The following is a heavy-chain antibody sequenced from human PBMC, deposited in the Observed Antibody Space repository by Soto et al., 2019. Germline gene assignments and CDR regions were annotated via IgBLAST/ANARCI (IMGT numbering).Heavy chain of an antibody. CDR1: GFTFSNAW. CDR2: IKSKTDGGTT. V-gene: IGHV3-15*07. Sequence: GGSLRLSCAASGFTFSNAWMNWVRQAPGKGLEWVGRIKSKTDGGTTDYAAPVKGRFTISRDDSKNTLYLQMNSLKTEDTAVYYCTTEEDCSGGSCYSDYYYYYGMDVWGQGTTVTVSS. CDR3: TTEEDCSGGSCYSDYYYYYGMDV. D-gene: IGHD2-15*01. J-gene: IGHJ6*02.